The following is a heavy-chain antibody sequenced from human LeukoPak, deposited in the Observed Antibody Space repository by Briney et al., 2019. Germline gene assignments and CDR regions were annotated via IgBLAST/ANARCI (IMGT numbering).Heavy chain of an antibody. V-gene: IGHV5-10-1*01. Sequence: KGGESLKISCQGSGYSFTNYWITWVRQMPGKGPEWMGRIDPSDSYSNYSPSFQGHVTISSDKSISTAYLQWSSLKASDTAIYYCARLGDRSGYPPAYIDYWGQGTQVIVSS. CDR2: IDPSDSYS. CDR3: ARLGDRSGYPPAYIDY. J-gene: IGHJ4*02. CDR1: GYSFTNYW. D-gene: IGHD3-22*01.